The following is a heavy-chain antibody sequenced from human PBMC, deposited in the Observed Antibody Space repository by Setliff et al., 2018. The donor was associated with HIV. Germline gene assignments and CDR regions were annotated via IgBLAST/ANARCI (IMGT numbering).Heavy chain of an antibody. D-gene: IGHD6-19*01. CDR1: SGSFSTYY. J-gene: IGHJ4*02. CDR3: ARRSGWSLDY. Sequence: SETLSLTCAVYSGSFSTYYWTWIRQPPGKGLEWIGEIIHSGSTNYNPSLKSRVTISVDTSKNQFSLKLSSVTAADTAVYYCARRSGWSLDYWGQGTLVTVSS. CDR2: IIHSGST. V-gene: IGHV4-34*12.